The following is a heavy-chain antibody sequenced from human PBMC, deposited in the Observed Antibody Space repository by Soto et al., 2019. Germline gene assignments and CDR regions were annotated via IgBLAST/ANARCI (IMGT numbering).Heavy chain of an antibody. D-gene: IGHD1-26*01. V-gene: IGHV3-33*01. CDR3: ARDSGPERYFDY. CDR1: GFTSSSYG. CDR2: IWYDGSNK. J-gene: IGHJ4*02. Sequence: QVQLVESGGGVVQPGRSLRLSCAASGFTSSSYGMHWVRQAPGKGLEWVAVIWYDGSNKYYADSVKGRFTISRDNSKNTLYLQMNSLRAEDTAVYYCARDSGPERYFDYWGQGTLVTVSS.